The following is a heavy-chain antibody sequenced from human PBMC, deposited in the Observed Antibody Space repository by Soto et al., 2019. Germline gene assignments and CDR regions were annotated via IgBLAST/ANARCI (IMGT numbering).Heavy chain of an antibody. V-gene: IGHV3-21*01. Sequence: PGGSLRLSCAASGFTFSSYSMNWVRQAPGKGLEWVSSISSSSSYIYYADSVKGRFTISRDNAKNSLYLQMNSLRAEDTAVYYCARLITCGGDCYGDYNWFDPWGQGTLVTVSS. D-gene: IGHD2-21*02. J-gene: IGHJ5*02. CDR2: ISSSSSYI. CDR3: ARLITCGGDCYGDYNWFDP. CDR1: GFTFSSYS.